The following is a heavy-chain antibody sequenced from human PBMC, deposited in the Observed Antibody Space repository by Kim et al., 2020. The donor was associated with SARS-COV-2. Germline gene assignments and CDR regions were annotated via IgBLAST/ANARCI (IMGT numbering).Heavy chain of an antibody. CDR2: IDPSDSYT. Sequence: GESLKISCKGSGYSFTSYWISWVRQMPGKGLEWMGRIDPSDSYTNYSPSFQGHVTISADKSISTAYLQWSSLKASDTAMYYCARHFKANYDILTVYYILWWFDPWGQGTLVTVSS. V-gene: IGHV5-10-1*01. D-gene: IGHD3-9*01. CDR3: ARHFKANYDILTVYYILWWFDP. CDR1: GYSFTSYW. J-gene: IGHJ5*02.